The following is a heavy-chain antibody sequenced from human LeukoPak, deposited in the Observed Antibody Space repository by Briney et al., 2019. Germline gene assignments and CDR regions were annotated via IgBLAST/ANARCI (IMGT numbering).Heavy chain of an antibody. J-gene: IGHJ4*02. Sequence: ASVKVSCKASGGTFSSYAISWVRQAPGQGLEWMGGINPIFGTANYAQKFQGRVTITTDESTSTAYMELSSLRSEDTAVYYCARGRLGYSSSSDFDYWGQGTLVTVSS. V-gene: IGHV1-69*05. CDR2: INPIFGTA. D-gene: IGHD6-6*01. CDR3: ARGRLGYSSSSDFDY. CDR1: GGTFSSYA.